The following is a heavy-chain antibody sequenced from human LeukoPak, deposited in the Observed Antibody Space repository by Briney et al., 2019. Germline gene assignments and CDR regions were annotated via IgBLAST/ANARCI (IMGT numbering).Heavy chain of an antibody. J-gene: IGHJ4*02. V-gene: IGHV3-23*01. Sequence: GGSLRLSCVASGLSFTNYAMSWVRQAPGKGLEWVSTISGSGGSKYYAESVRGRFTISKDNSKNTLYLQMNSLRAEDTAVYYCAKDAMDDSSGYYHFDYWGQGTLVTVSS. CDR1: GLSFTNYA. CDR3: AKDAMDDSSGYYHFDY. CDR2: ISGSGGSK. D-gene: IGHD3-22*01.